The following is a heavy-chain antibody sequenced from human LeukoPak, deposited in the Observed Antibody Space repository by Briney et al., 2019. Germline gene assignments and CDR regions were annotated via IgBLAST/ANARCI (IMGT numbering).Heavy chain of an antibody. CDR2: IYSGGST. CDR1: EFSVGSNY. Sequence: GGSLRLSCVASEFSVGSNYMTWVRQAPGKGLEWVSVIYSGGSTYYADSVKGRFTISRDNSKNTLYLQMNSLRAEDTAVYYCARDLGDYSFDPWGQGTLVTVSS. V-gene: IGHV3-53*01. D-gene: IGHD4-17*01. J-gene: IGHJ5*02. CDR3: ARDLGDYSFDP.